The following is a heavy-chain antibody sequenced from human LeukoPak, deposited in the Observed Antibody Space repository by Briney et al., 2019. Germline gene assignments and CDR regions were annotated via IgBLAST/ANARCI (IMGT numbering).Heavy chain of an antibody. CDR1: GFTFSSYA. D-gene: IGHD6-13*01. J-gene: IGHJ5*02. CDR2: ISGSGGST. Sequence: GGSLRLSCAASGFTFSSYAMSWVRQAPGKGLEWVSAISGSGGSTYYADSVKGRFTISRDNSKNTLYLQMNSLRAEDTAVYYCAKCTIGTKLVLARVPFGGFDPWGQGTLVTVSS. V-gene: IGHV3-23*01. CDR3: AKCTIGTKLVLARVPFGGFDP.